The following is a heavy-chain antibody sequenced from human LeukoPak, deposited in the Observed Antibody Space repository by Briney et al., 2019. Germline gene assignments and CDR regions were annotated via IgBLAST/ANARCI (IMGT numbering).Heavy chain of an antibody. Sequence: GGSLRLSCAASGFTFSSYGMHWVRQAPGKGLEWVAVISYDGSNKYYADSVKGRFTISRDNSKNTLYLQMNSLRAEDTAVYYCAKAGGIHQTRYYYYGMDVWGQGTTVTVSS. CDR1: GFTFSSYG. J-gene: IGHJ6*02. CDR2: ISYDGSNK. V-gene: IGHV3-30*18. CDR3: AKAGGIHQTRYYYYGMDV. D-gene: IGHD5-18*01.